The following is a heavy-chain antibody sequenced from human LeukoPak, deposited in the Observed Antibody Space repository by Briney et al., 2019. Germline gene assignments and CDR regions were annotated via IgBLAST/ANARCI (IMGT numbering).Heavy chain of an antibody. V-gene: IGHV3-74*01. D-gene: IGHD5-24*01. Sequence: GGSLTLSCAASGFTFSDYWMHWVRQAPGKGLVWVSRISSDGSRVTYADSVKGRFTISRDNAKNTLYLQMNSLRAEDTAVYYCAREWLQPVWGQGTLVTVSS. J-gene: IGHJ4*02. CDR2: ISSDGSRV. CDR1: GFTFSDYW. CDR3: AREWLQPV.